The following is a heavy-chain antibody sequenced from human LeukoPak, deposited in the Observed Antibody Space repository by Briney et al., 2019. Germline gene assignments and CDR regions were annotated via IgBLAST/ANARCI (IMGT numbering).Heavy chain of an antibody. Sequence: AGGSLRLSCAASGFTFSDSGMHWVRQAPGKGLEWVGRMRSKTQNYATAYAASVKGRFTISRDDSKNTAFLQMNSLKTEDTAVYYCTNYDDSSDLWGYWDQGTLVTVSS. D-gene: IGHD3-22*01. CDR1: GFTFSDSG. CDR3: TNYDDSSDLWGY. V-gene: IGHV3-73*01. CDR2: MRSKTQNYAT. J-gene: IGHJ4*02.